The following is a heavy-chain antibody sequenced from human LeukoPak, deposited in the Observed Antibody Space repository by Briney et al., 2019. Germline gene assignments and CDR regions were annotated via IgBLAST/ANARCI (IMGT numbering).Heavy chain of an antibody. J-gene: IGHJ4*02. CDR1: GFTFSSYS. Sequence: GGSLRLSCAASGFTFSSYSMNWVRQAPGKGLEWVSSISSSSSYIYYADSVKGRFTISRDNAKNSLYLQMNSLRAEDTAVYYCARMFGQQLGHLLDYWGQGTLVTVSS. V-gene: IGHV3-21*01. CDR3: ARMFGQQLGHLLDY. CDR2: ISSSSSYI. D-gene: IGHD6-6*01.